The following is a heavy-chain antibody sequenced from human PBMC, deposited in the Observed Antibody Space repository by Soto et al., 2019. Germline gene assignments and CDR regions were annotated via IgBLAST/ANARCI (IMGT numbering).Heavy chain of an antibody. V-gene: IGHV1-46*01. D-gene: IGHD3-3*01. CDR1: GYTFTSYY. CDR3: ARHLVYDFWSGYWLDVAFDI. J-gene: IGHJ3*02. Sequence: ASVKVSCKASGYTFTSYYMHWVRQAPGQGLEWMGIINPSGGSTSYAQKFQGRVTMTRDTSTSTVYMELSSLRSEDTAVYYCARHLVYDFWSGYWLDVAFDIWGQGTMVTVS. CDR2: INPSGGST.